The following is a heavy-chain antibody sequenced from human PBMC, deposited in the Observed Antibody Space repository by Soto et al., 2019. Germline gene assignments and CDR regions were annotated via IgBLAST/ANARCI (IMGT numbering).Heavy chain of an antibody. Sequence: GPVKVSCKASGYTFTSYGISWVRQAPGQGLEWMGWISAYNGNTNYAQKLQGRVTMTTDTSTSTAYMELRSLRSDDTAVYYCARTPVNWEDAFDIWGQGTMVTVSS. J-gene: IGHJ3*02. V-gene: IGHV1-18*01. CDR1: GYTFTSYG. D-gene: IGHD7-27*01. CDR2: ISAYNGNT. CDR3: ARTPVNWEDAFDI.